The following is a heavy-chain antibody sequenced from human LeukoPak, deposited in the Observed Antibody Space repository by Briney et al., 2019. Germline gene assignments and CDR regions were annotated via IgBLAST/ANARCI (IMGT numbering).Heavy chain of an antibody. CDR3: ARQTYCSGASCFVATEPFEY. CDR2: IYPSDSDT. CDR1: GYIFASYW. V-gene: IGHV5-51*01. D-gene: IGHD2-15*01. J-gene: IGHJ4*02. Sequence: PGESLKIFCKAAGYIFASYWIGWVRQMPGKGLEWMGIIYPSDSDTRYSPSFQGQVTFSVDQSTNTAFLQWSTLRASDSATYYCARQTYCSGASCFVATEPFEYWGQGTQVIVSS.